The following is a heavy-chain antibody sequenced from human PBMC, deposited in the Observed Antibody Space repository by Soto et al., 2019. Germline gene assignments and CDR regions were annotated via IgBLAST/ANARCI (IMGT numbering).Heavy chain of an antibody. V-gene: IGHV4-39*01. J-gene: IGHJ5*02. CDR1: GGSISSSSYY. CDR2: IYYSGST. CDR3: ARHVEWEIPHPLS. Sequence: QLQLQESGPGLVKPSETLSLTCTVSGGSISSSSYYWGWIRQPPGKGLEWIGSIYYSGSTYYNPSLKSRVTISVDTSKNQFSLKLSSVTAADPAVYYCARHVEWEIPHPLSWGQGTLVTVSS. D-gene: IGHD1-26*01.